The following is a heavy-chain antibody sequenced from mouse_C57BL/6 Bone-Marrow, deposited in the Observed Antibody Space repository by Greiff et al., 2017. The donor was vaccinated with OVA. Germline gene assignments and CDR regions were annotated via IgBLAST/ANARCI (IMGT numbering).Heavy chain of an antibody. J-gene: IGHJ2*01. V-gene: IGHV1-81*01. D-gene: IGHD4-1*01. CDR3: ARSDWDWFDY. Sequence: VMLVESGAELARPGASVKLSCKASGYTFTSYGISWVKQRTGQGLEWIGEIYPRSGNTYYNEKFKGKATLTADKSSSTAYMELRSLTSEDSAVYFCARSDWDWFDYWGQGTTLTVSS. CDR2: IYPRSGNT. CDR1: GYTFTSYG.